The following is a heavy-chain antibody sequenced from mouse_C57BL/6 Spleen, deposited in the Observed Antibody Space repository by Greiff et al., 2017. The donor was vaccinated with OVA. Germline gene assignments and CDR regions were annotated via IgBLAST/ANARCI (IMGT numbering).Heavy chain of an antibody. D-gene: IGHD1-1*01. V-gene: IGHV2-9-1*01. CDR1: GFSLTSYA. Sequence: VQLQQSGPGLVAPSQSLSITCTVSGFSLTSYAISWVRQPPGKGLEWLGVIWTGGGTNYNSALKSRLSISKDNSKSQVFLKMNSLQTDDTARYYCARNYYGSSPYYFDYWGQGTTLTVSS. CDR3: ARNYYGSSPYYFDY. CDR2: IWTGGGT. J-gene: IGHJ2*01.